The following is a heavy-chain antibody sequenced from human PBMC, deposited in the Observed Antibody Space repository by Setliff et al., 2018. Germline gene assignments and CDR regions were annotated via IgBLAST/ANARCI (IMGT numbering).Heavy chain of an antibody. CDR2: IYTSGST. J-gene: IGHJ4*02. D-gene: IGHD6-19*01. CDR1: GGSISPYF. V-gene: IGHV4-4*07. Sequence: SETLSLTCTVSGGSISPYFWSWIRQPAGKGLEWIGRIYTSGSTNYNPSLKSRVTISVDKSKNQFSLKLSSVTAADTAVYYCARDRYSSGWYQDYWGQGTLVTVSS. CDR3: ARDRYSSGWYQDY.